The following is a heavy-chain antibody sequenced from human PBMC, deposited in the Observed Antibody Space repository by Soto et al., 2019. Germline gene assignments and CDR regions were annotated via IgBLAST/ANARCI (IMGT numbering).Heavy chain of an antibody. V-gene: IGHV3-30*18. CDR3: AKDILLGLRRHYVMDV. CDR2: ISYDGTNE. Sequence: PGGSLRLSCAASGFTFSSYGMHWVRQAPGKGLEWVALISYDGTNEYYVDALKGRFTISRDNSKNTLYLEMKSLRTEDKDVYYCAKDILLGLRRHYVMDVWCQAITVTVS. D-gene: IGHD3-9*01. CDR1: GFTFSSYG. J-gene: IGHJ6*02.